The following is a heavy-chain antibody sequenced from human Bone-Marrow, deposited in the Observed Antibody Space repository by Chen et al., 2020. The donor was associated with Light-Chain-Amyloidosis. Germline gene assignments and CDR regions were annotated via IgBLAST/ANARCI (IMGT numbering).Heavy chain of an antibody. Sequence: QVQLVQSGAEVKKPGSSVKVSCKASGGTFSSYAISWVRQAPGQGLEWMGGIIPIFGTANYAQKFQGRVTITADESTSTAYMELSGLRSEDTAVYYCARDRGIVVVPAAIRYYYYGMDVWGQGTTVTVSS. CDR3: ARDRGIVVVPAAIRYYYYGMDV. CDR2: IIPIFGTA. V-gene: IGHV1-69*01. CDR1: GGTFSSYA. J-gene: IGHJ6*02. D-gene: IGHD2-2*02.